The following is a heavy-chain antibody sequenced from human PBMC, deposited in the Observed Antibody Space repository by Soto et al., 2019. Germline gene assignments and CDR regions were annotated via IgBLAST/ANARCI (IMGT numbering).Heavy chain of an antibody. J-gene: IGHJ4*02. V-gene: IGHV4-59*08. CDR1: GGSISSYY. CDR3: ARGRAVRGVIPYYFDY. CDR2: IYYSGST. D-gene: IGHD3-10*01. Sequence: PSETLSLTRTVSGGSISSYYWSWIRQPPGKGLEWIGYIYYSGSTNYNPSLKSRVTISVDTSKNQFSLKLSSVTAADTAVYYCARGRAVRGVIPYYFDYWGQGTLVTVSS.